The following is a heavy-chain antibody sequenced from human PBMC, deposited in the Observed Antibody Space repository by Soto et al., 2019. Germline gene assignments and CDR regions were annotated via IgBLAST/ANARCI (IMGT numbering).Heavy chain of an antibody. J-gene: IGHJ4*02. Sequence: EVQVVESGGGLVQPGGSLNLSCAASGLTFSGSAMHWVRQAPGKGLEWVGRIRSKANSYATAYTASVKGRFTISRDDATATGYRQMTSRKPEDTAVYFCSACGSGQTNDCWGQGTLVTLSS. CDR3: SACGSGQTNDC. CDR2: IRSKANSYAT. D-gene: IGHD3-10*01. CDR1: GLTFSGSA. V-gene: IGHV3-73*02.